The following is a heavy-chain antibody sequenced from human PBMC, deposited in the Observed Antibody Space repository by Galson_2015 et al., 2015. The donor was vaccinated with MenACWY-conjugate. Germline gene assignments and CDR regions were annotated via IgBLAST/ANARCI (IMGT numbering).Heavy chain of an antibody. CDR2: IWYDGSNK. Sequence: SLRLSCAASGFTFSSYGMHWVRQAPGKGLEWVAVIWYDGSNKYYADSVKGRFTISRDNSKNTLYLQMNSLRAEDTAVYYCARAHSHKIIVAGHWGQGTLVTVSS. CDR3: ARAHSHKIIVAGH. J-gene: IGHJ1*01. V-gene: IGHV3-33*01. CDR1: GFTFSSYG. D-gene: IGHD3-16*02.